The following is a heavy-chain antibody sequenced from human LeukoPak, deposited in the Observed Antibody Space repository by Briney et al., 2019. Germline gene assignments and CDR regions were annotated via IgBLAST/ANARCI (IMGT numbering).Heavy chain of an antibody. CDR3: ARGGLVVPAAISFV. D-gene: IGHD2-2*02. Sequence: GGSLRLSCAVSGFTFSNYDMHWVRQAPGKGLEYVSAISSNGGSAYYANSVKGRFTISRDNAKNSLYLQMNSLRAEDTAVYYCARGGLVVPAAISFVWGQGTLVTVSS. J-gene: IGHJ4*02. V-gene: IGHV3-64*01. CDR1: GFTFSNYD. CDR2: ISSNGGSA.